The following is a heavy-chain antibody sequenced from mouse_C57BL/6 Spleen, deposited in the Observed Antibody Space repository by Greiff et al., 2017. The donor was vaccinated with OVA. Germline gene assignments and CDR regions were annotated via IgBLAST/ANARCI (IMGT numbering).Heavy chain of an antibody. J-gene: IGHJ2*01. CDR1: GYSFTSYY. CDR3: ARRADGTYDY. D-gene: IGHD2-1*01. Sequence: QVQLKQSGPELVKPGASVKISCKASGYSFTSYYIHWVKQRPGQGLEWIGWIYPGSGNTKYNEKFKGKATLTADTSSSTAYMQLSSLTSEDSAVYYFARRADGTYDYWGQGTTLTVSS. CDR2: IYPGSGNT. V-gene: IGHV1-66*01.